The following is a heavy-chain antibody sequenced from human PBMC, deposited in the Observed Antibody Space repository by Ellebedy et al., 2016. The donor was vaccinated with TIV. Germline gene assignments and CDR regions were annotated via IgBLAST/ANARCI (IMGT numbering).Heavy chain of an antibody. J-gene: IGHJ3*02. D-gene: IGHD2-15*01. V-gene: IGHV3-23*01. CDR3: AKGLGCSGGDCYSGHAFDI. Sequence: PGGSLRLSCAASGFTASGFTFSSYAMAWVRQAPGKGLEWVSAISGSGGATYYADSVKRRFTISRDNSKNTLFLQMNSLRAEDTAVYYCAKGLGCSGGDCYSGHAFDIWGQGTMVTVSS. CDR1: GFTFSSYA. CDR2: ISGSGGAT.